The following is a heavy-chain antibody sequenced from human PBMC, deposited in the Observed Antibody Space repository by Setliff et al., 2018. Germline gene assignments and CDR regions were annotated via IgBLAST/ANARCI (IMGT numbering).Heavy chain of an antibody. J-gene: IGHJ5*02. CDR1: GGSLNRGSYY. Sequence: SETLSLTCAVSGGSLNRGSYYWSWIRQSTERGLEWLGRLHTSGSTTYNPALNSRVTISVDTSTNQFSLRLTSLTAADTAVYFCARDNTILGATDHWGQGTLVTVSS. D-gene: IGHD1-26*01. CDR2: LHTSGST. V-gene: IGHV4-61*02. CDR3: ARDNTILGATDH.